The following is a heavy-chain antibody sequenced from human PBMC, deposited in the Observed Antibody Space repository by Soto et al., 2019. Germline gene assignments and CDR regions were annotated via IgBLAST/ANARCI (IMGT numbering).Heavy chain of an antibody. CDR1: GFTFSDHY. D-gene: IGHD1-26*01. J-gene: IGHJ6*02. CDR2: ISTSSSYT. CDR3: VRGSISGSYYFYYYGMDV. Sequence: GGSLRLSCVASGFTFSDHYMTWIRQAPGKGLEWLSYISTSSSYTNYAGSVKGRFTISRDNSKNTLYLQMNNLRPEDTAVYYCVRGSISGSYYFYYYGMDVWGLGTTVTVSS. V-gene: IGHV3-11*06.